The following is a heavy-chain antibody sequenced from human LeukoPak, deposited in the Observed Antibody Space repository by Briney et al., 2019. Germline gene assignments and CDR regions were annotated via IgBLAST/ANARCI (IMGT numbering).Heavy chain of an antibody. J-gene: IGHJ6*02. CDR2: IYYSGSS. V-gene: IGHV4-59*08. Sequence: GSLRLSCTASGFTFGDYAMSWIRQPPGKGLEWIGYIYYSGSSNYNPSLKSRVTISVDTSKNQFSLKLSSVTAADTAVYYCARQLWFGELLSYGMDVWGQGTTVTVSS. D-gene: IGHD3-10*01. CDR1: GFTFGDYA. CDR3: ARQLWFGELLSYGMDV.